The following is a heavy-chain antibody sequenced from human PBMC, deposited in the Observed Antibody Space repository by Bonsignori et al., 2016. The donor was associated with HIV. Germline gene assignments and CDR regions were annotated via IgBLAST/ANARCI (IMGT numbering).Heavy chain of an antibody. CDR3: ARSRGWLQNDPFDI. J-gene: IGHJ3*02. V-gene: IGHV4-34*01. CDR1: DEIFRGYF. CDR2: IKQSGSA. Sequence: SQTLSLTCDVYDEIFRGYFWTWIRQPPGKGLEWIGEIKQSGSAKYKMSLRSRVTISEDSSKKQLSLNLSSVTAADTAVYYCARSRGWLQNDPFDIWGQGTRVTVSS. D-gene: IGHD5-12*01.